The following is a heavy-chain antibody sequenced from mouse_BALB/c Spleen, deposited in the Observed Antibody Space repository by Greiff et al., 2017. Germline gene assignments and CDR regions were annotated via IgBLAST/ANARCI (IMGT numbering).Heavy chain of an antibody. Sequence: EVKLVESGGGLVQPGGSLKLSCAASGFTFSSYGMSWVRQTPDKRLEWVATINSNGGSTYYPDSVKGRFTISIDNAKNTLYLQMRSLKSEDTAMYYCERDGRDLYYAIDYWGQGTSVTVSS. CDR3: ERDGRDLYYAIDY. D-gene: IGHD1-1*02. CDR1: GFTFSSYG. J-gene: IGHJ4*01. CDR2: INSNGGST. V-gene: IGHV5-6-3*01.